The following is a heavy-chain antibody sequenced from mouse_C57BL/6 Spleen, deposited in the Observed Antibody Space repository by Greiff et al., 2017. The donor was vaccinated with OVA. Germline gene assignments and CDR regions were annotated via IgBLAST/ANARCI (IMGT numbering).Heavy chain of an antibody. V-gene: IGHV1-80*01. CDR2: IYPGDGDT. CDR1: GYAFSSYW. D-gene: IGHD1-1*01. Sequence: QVQLKQSGAELVKPGASVKISCKASGYAFSSYWMNWVKQRPGKGLEWIGQIYPGDGDTNYNGKFKGKATLTADKSSSTAYMQLSSLTSEDSAVYFCASLYYGSSWFAYWGQGTLVTVSA. CDR3: ASLYYGSSWFAY. J-gene: IGHJ3*01.